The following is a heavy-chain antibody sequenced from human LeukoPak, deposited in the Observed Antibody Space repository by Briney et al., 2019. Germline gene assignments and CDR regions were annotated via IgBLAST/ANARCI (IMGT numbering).Heavy chain of an antibody. J-gene: IGHJ4*02. V-gene: IGHV3-7*01. CDR1: GFTVSSNY. D-gene: IGHD5-12*01. Sequence: TGGSLRLSCAASGFTVSSNYMSWVRQAPGKGLEWVANIKQDGSEKYYVDSMKGRFTISRDNAKNSLYLQMNSLRAEDTAVYYCARAGYDYWGQGTLVTVSS. CDR3: ARAGYDY. CDR2: IKQDGSEK.